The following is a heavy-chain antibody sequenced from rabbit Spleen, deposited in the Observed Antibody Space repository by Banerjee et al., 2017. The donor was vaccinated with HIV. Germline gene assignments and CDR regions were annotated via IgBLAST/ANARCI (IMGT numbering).Heavy chain of an antibody. V-gene: IGHV1S40*01. CDR2: IYTGSDNT. J-gene: IGHJ3*01. CDR3: ARNGGGVDGYDRLDL. Sequence: QSLEESGGDLVKPGASLTLTCTASGFSFSSSDYMCWVRQAPGRGLEWIGCIYTGSDNTYYASWAKGRFTISKTSSTTVTLQMTSLTAADTATYFCARNGGGVDGYDRLDLWGQGTLVTVS. CDR1: GFSFSSSDY. D-gene: IGHD6-1*01.